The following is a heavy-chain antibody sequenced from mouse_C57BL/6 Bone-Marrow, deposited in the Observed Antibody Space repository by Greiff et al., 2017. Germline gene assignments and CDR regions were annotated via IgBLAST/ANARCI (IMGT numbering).Heavy chain of an antibody. D-gene: IGHD2-3*01. CDR1: GYTFTSYW. J-gene: IGHJ2*01. CDR2: IDPSDSYT. CDR3: ARWGMAPFDY. V-gene: IGHV1-50*01. Sequence: QVQLKQSGAELVKPGASVKLSCKASGYTFTSYWMQWVKQRPGQGLEWIGEIDPSDSYTNYNQKFKGKATLTVDTSSSTAYMQLSSLTSEDSAVYYCARWGMAPFDYWGQGTTLTVSS.